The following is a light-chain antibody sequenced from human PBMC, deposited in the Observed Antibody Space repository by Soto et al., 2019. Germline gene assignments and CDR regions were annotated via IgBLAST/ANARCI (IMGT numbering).Light chain of an antibody. CDR1: RTVTKY. CDR2: SAS. Sequence: DIQMTQSPSSLSASVGDRVTITCRASRTVTKYLNWYQQKPGQAPNLLIYSASTLQSGVPSRFSGSGSGTDFTLTISSLQPEDFATYLCQQTSSAPCTFGQGTKVEI. CDR3: QQTSSAPCT. V-gene: IGKV1-39*01. J-gene: IGKJ2*02.